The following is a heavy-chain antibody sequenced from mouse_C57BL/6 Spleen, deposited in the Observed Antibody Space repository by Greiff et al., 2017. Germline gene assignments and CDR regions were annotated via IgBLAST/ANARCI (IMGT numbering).Heavy chain of an antibody. CDR3: ARARAMDY. CDR1: GYTFTSYD. V-gene: IGHV1-85*01. Sequence: QVHVKQSGPELVKPGASVKLSCKASGYTFTSYDINWVKQRPGQGLEWIGWIYPRDGSTKYNEKLKGKATLTVDTSSSTAYMELHSLTSEDSAVYFCARARAMDYWGRGTSDTVSS. CDR2: IYPRDGST. J-gene: IGHJ4*01.